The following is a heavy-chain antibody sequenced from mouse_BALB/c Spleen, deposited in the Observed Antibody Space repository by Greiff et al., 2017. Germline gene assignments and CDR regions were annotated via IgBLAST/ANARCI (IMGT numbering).Heavy chain of an antibody. J-gene: IGHJ4*01. Sequence: VKLMESGPGLVAPSQSLSITCTVSGFSLTGYGVNWVRQPPGKGLEWLGMIWGDGSTDYNSALKSRLSISKDNSKSQVFLKMNSLQTDDTARYYCARDRDYDGGYYAMDYWGQGTSVTVSS. CDR1: GFSLTGYG. V-gene: IGHV2-6-7*01. D-gene: IGHD2-4*01. CDR2: IWGDGST. CDR3: ARDRDYDGGYYAMDY.